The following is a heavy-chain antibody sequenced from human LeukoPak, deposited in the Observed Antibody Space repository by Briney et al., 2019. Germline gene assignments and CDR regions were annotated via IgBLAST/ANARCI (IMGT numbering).Heavy chain of an antibody. V-gene: IGHV4-61*02. D-gene: IGHD6-13*01. CDR1: GGSISSGSYY. CDR2: IYTSGST. CDR3: ARSSSSWYGYYYYYMDV. Sequence: SQTLSLTCTVSGGSISSGSYYWSWIRQPAGKGLEWIGRIYTSGSTNYNPSLKSRVTISVDTSKNQFSLKLSSVTAADTAVYCCARSSSSWYGYYYYYMDVWGKGTTVTISS. J-gene: IGHJ6*03.